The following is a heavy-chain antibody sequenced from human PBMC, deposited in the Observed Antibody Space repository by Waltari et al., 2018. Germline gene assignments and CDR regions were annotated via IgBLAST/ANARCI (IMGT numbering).Heavy chain of an antibody. CDR2: INPNSGGT. J-gene: IGHJ4*02. CDR3: ARVSSSELERRCGFDY. V-gene: IGHV1-2*02. CDR1: GYTFTGYY. Sequence: QVQLVQSGAEVKKPGASVKVSCKASGYTFTGYYMHWVPPAPGQGLEWMGWINPNSGGTNYAQKFQGRVTMTRDTSISTAYMELSRLRSDDTAVYYCARVSSSELERRCGFDYWGQGTLVTVSS. D-gene: IGHD1-1*01.